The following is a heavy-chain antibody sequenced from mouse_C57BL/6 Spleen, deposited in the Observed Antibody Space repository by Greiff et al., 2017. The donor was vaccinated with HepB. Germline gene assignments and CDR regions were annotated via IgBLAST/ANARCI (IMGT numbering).Heavy chain of an antibody. CDR1: GFSLTSYG. V-gene: IGHV2-6-1*01. CDR3: AIHDYSNLYAMDY. CDR2: IWSDGST. Sequence: VKLMESGPGLVAPSQSLSITCTVSGFSLTSYGVHWVRQPPGKGLEWMVVIWSDGSTTYNSAPKSRLSTSKDNSKRQFFLKMNSLQTDDTAVYYCAIHDYSNLYAMDYWGQGTSVTVSS. D-gene: IGHD2-5*01. J-gene: IGHJ4*01.